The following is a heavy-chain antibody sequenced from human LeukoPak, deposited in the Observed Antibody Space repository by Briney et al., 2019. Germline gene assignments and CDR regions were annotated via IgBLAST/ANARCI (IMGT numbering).Heavy chain of an antibody. V-gene: IGHV4-39*01. Sequence: SETLSLTCTVSGGSISSYCWGWIRQPPGNGLEWIGSICYSGSTFYNPSLKSRVTLSVDTSKNQFSLKLSSVTAADTALYYCARTENYIPEDCFDPWGQGTLVTVSS. J-gene: IGHJ5*02. CDR2: ICYSGST. CDR3: ARTENYIPEDCFDP. CDR1: GGSISSYC. D-gene: IGHD5-24*01.